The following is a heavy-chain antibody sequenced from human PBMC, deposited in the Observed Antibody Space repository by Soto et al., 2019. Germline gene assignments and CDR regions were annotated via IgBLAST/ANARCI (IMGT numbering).Heavy chain of an antibody. J-gene: IGHJ4*02. D-gene: IGHD3-10*01. CDR1: GYNFISYL. V-gene: IGHV5-51*01. CDR3: ARQAYYGSGNYYSDY. CDR2: IYPGDSDA. Sequence: GESLKISFKASGYNFISYLVSWVRQVPVKGLEWMGIIYPGDSDATYSPSFEGQVTFSVDKSITTAYLQWISLKDSDTAIYYCARQAYYGSGNYYSDYWGQGTQVTVSS.